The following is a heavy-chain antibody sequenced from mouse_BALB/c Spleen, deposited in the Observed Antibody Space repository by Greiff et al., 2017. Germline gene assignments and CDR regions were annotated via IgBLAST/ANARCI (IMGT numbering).Heavy chain of an antibody. J-gene: IGHJ3*01. CDR1: GFTFSSYT. V-gene: IGHV5-6-4*01. D-gene: IGHD2-1*01. Sequence: EVKLMESGGGLVKPGGSLKLSCAASGFTFSSYTMSWVRQTPEKRLEWVATISSGGSYTYYPDNVKGRFTISRDTAKNTLYLQMSSLKSEDTAMYYCTRDRDGNYLAWFAYWGQGTLVTVSA. CDR2: ISSGGSYT. CDR3: TRDRDGNYLAWFAY.